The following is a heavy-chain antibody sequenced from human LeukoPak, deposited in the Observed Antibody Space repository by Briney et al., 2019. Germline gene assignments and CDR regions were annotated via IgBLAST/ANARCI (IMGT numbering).Heavy chain of an antibody. CDR3: AKDQGVLRFLEWLSQPYFDY. CDR1: GFSFSGHW. Sequence: GGSLRLSCTASGFSFSGHWMHWARQLPGKGLVWVSRISPTGSTTSYADSVKGRFTVSRDNAKNTLYLQVNNLRAEDTAVYYCAKDQGVLRFLEWLSQPYFDYWGQGTLVTVSS. J-gene: IGHJ4*02. D-gene: IGHD3-3*01. V-gene: IGHV3-74*01. CDR2: ISPTGSTT.